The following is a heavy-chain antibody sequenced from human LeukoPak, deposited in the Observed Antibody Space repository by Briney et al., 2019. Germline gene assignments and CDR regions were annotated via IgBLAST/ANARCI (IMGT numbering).Heavy chain of an antibody. CDR2: MNPNSGNT. CDR3: ARGEHYYDSSGTEPFDY. D-gene: IGHD3-22*01. V-gene: IGHV1-8*02. J-gene: IGHJ4*02. CDR1: GGTFSSYA. Sequence: ASVKVYCKASGGTFSSYAISWVRQAPGQGLEWMGWMNPNSGNTGYAQEFQGRVTMTRNTSIRTAYMELSSLRSEDTAVYYCARGEHYYDSSGTEPFDYWGQGTLVTVSS.